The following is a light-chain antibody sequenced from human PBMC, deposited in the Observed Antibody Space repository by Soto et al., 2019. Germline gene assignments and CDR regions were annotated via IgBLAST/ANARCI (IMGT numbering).Light chain of an antibody. CDR1: RNINTY. J-gene: IGKJ5*01. CDR3: QQHYSTPFT. V-gene: IGKV1-39*01. Sequence: DIPMTQSPSSLSASVGQRVTITCRASRNINTYLNWYQQKPGKAPKLLIYGASSLQSGVPSRFSGSGSGTDFTLTISSLQPEDSVMYYCQQHYSTPFTFGQGTRLEIK. CDR2: GAS.